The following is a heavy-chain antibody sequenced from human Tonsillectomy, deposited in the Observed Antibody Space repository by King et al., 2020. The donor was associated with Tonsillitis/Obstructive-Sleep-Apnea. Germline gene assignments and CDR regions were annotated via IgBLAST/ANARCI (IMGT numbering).Heavy chain of an antibody. CDR1: KFIFDDYG. CDR3: ARTGCYGSGNGWGAFDI. CDR2: INWNGGST. D-gene: IGHD3-10*01. J-gene: IGHJ3*02. V-gene: IGHV3-20*04. Sequence: VQLVESGGGVVRPGGSLRLSCAASKFIFDDYGMSWVRQAPGKGLEWVSGINWNGGSTGYADSVKGRFTISRDNAKNSLYLQMNSLRADDTALYYCARTGCYGSGNGWGAFDIWGQGTMVTVSS.